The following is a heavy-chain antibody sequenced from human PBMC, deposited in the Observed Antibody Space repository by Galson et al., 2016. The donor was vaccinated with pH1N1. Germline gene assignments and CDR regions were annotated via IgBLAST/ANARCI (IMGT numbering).Heavy chain of an antibody. V-gene: IGHV3-30-3*01. CDR2: ISYVKSNK. CDR1: GFTFSHYA. CDR3: ARDHVYGDYFERFFDL. Sequence: SLRLSCAASGFTFSHYAMHWVRQAPGKGLEWVAVISYVKSNKDYADSVKGRFTVSRDNSKNTLYLQMNSLRAEDTALYYCARDHVYGDYFERFFDLWGRGTLVTVSS. D-gene: IGHD4-17*01. J-gene: IGHJ2*01.